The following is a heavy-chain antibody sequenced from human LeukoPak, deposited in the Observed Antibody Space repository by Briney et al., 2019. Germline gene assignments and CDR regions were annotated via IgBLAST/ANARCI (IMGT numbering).Heavy chain of an antibody. CDR2: IYTSGST. D-gene: IGHD3-9*01. CDR1: GGSISSYY. Sequence: SETLSLTCTVSGGSISSYYWSWIRQPAGKGLEWIGRIYTSGSTNYNPSLKSRVTMSVDTSKNQFSLKLSSVTAADTAVYYCARVLRYFDWLLSGYYYYYMDVWGKGTTVTVSS. J-gene: IGHJ6*03. CDR3: ARVLRYFDWLLSGYYYYYMDV. V-gene: IGHV4-4*07.